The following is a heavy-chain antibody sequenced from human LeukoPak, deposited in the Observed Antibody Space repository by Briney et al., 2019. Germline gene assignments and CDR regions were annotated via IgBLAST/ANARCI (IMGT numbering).Heavy chain of an antibody. Sequence: GGSLRLSCAASGFTFSSYGMHWVRQAPGKGLEWVAVISYDGSNKYYADSVKGRFTISRDNSKNTLDLQMNSLRAEDTAVYYCAKDGVMITFGGVIGYLFDYWGQGTLVTVSS. J-gene: IGHJ4*02. CDR3: AKDGVMITFGGVIGYLFDY. CDR1: GFTFSSYG. D-gene: IGHD3-16*02. V-gene: IGHV3-30*18. CDR2: ISYDGSNK.